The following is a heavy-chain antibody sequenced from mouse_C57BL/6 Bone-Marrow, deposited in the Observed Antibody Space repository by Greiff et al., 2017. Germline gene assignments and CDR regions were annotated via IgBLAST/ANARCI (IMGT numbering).Heavy chain of an antibody. J-gene: IGHJ3*01. CDR2: ISNGGGST. V-gene: IGHV5-12*01. D-gene: IGHD1-1*01. CDR1: GFTFSDYY. CDR3: ARQEYYYGRFAY. Sequence: EVQRVESGGGLVQPGGSLKLSCAASGFTFSDYYMYWVRQTPEKRLEWVAYISNGGGSTYYSDTVKGRFTISRDNAKNTLYLQMSRLKSEDTAMYYCARQEYYYGRFAYWGQGTLVTVSA.